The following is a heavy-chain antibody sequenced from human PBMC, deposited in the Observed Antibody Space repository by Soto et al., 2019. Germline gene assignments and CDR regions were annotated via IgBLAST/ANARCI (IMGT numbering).Heavy chain of an antibody. CDR3: ANVPPHSSDYYDELDD. D-gene: IGHD3-22*01. CDR2: ISGGGGAT. Sequence: EVHLLESGGGLVQPGGSLRLSCAASGFTFSSYAFNWVRQAPGKGLEWVSGISGGGGATYYAGSVKGRFTISRDNSKNTLYLQMNSLRVEDTAVYYCANVPPHSSDYYDELDDWGQGTLVTVSS. V-gene: IGHV3-23*01. J-gene: IGHJ4*02. CDR1: GFTFSSYA.